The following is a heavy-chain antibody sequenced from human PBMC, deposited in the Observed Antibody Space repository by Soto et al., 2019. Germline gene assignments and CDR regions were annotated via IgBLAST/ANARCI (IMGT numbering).Heavy chain of an antibody. CDR3: AKERRRPWIRLGIPDY. D-gene: IGHD5-18*01. V-gene: IGHV3-23*01. Sequence: GGSLRLSCAASGFTFSSYAMSWVRQAPGKGLEWVSAISGSGGSTYYADSVKGRFTISRDNSKNTLYLQMNSLRAEDTAVYYCAKERRRPWIRLGIPDYWGQGTLVTVSS. J-gene: IGHJ4*02. CDR1: GFTFSSYA. CDR2: ISGSGGST.